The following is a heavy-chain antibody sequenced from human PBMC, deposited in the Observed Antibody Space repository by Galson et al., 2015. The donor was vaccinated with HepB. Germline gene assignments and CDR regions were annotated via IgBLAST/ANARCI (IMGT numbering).Heavy chain of an antibody. CDR3: VKGYSGRHLTAFHI. D-gene: IGHD5-12*01. CDR2: ISNSGGST. Sequence: SLRLSCAASGFNFNSYTMHWVRQAPGKGLEYVSAISNSGGSTSYADSVKGRFTISRDNSKNTLFLQVSSLRTEDTAVFYCVKGYSGRHLTAFHIWGQGTMVTVSS. J-gene: IGHJ3*02. V-gene: IGHV3-64D*06. CDR1: GFNFNSYT.